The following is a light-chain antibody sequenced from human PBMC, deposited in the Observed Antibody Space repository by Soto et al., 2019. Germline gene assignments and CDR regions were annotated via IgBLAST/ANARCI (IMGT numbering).Light chain of an antibody. CDR1: QSVSTNY. V-gene: IGKV3-20*01. CDR2: GAS. Sequence: EIVLTQSPDTLSLSPGERATLSCRASQSVSTNYLAWYQQIPGQAPRLLIYGASSRATGIPDRFSGSGSGTDFTLTISRLEPEDFVLYYCQQYGNSPATFGQGTKLEIK. CDR3: QQYGNSPAT. J-gene: IGKJ2*01.